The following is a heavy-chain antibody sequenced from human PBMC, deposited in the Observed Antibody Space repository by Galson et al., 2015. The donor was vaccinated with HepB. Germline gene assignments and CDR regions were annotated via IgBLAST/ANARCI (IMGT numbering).Heavy chain of an antibody. V-gene: IGHV3-30*18. CDR1: GFTFSSYG. J-gene: IGHJ4*02. Sequence: LRLSCAASGFTFSSYGMHWVRQAPGKGLEWVAVISYDGSNKYYADSVKGRFTISRDNSKNTLYLQMNSLRAEDMAVYYCAKSGRRVTMIVVVSPPDYWGQGTLVTVSS. CDR2: ISYDGSNK. CDR3: AKSGRRVTMIVVVSPPDY. D-gene: IGHD3-22*01.